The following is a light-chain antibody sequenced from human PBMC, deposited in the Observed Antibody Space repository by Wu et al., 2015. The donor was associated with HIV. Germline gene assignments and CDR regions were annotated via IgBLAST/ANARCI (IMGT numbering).Light chain of an antibody. CDR2: RTS. J-gene: IGKJ1*01. CDR1: QSITTS. CDR3: QQYNSFAWT. Sequence: DIQMTQFPSTLSASVGDRVTITCRASQSITTSLAWYQQKPGKAPKLLMYRTSKLDSGVPSRFSGSGSGTEFTLTISSLQPDDFATYYCQQYNSFAWTFGQGTKVEIK. V-gene: IGKV1-5*03.